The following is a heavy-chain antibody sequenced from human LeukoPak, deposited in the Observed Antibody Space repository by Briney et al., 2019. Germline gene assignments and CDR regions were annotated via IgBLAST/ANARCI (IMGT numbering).Heavy chain of an antibody. V-gene: IGHV3-43*01. Sequence: GGSLRLSCAASGLTFEDYTMHWVRQAPGKTLEWVSLISWDGTTYYTDSVKGRFTISRGNSKDSLYLQMDTLRSEDTAFYYCVKDLSYESSGSFFDYWGQGTLVTVS. CDR2: ISWDGTT. J-gene: IGHJ4*02. CDR1: GLTFEDYT. CDR3: VKDLSYESSGSFFDY. D-gene: IGHD3-22*01.